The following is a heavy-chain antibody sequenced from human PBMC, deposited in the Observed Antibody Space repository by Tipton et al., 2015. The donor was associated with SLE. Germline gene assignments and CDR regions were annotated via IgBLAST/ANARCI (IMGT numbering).Heavy chain of an antibody. J-gene: IGHJ2*01. Sequence: TLSLTCTVSGGSISSGSYYWSWIRQPAGKGLEWIGRIYTSGSTNYNPSLKSRVTISVDTSKNQFSLKLSSVTAADTAVYYCARDRRGWYLDLWGRGTLVTVSS. CDR2: IYTSGST. CDR1: GGSISSGSYY. D-gene: IGHD3-10*01. V-gene: IGHV4-61*02. CDR3: ARDRRGWYLDL.